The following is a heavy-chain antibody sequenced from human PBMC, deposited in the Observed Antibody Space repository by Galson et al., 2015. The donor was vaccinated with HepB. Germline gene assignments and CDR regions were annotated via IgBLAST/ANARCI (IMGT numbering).Heavy chain of an antibody. D-gene: IGHD2-15*01. CDR2: ISSSSSTI. CDR1: GFTFSSYS. Sequence: SLRLSCAASGFTFSSYSMNWVRQAPGKGLEWVSYISSSSSTIYYAGSVKGRFTISRDNAKNSLYLQMNSLRAEDTAVYYCARDPGGHCSGGSCDRYYGMDVWGQGTTVTVSS. CDR3: ARDPGGHCSGGSCDRYYGMDV. J-gene: IGHJ6*02. V-gene: IGHV3-48*04.